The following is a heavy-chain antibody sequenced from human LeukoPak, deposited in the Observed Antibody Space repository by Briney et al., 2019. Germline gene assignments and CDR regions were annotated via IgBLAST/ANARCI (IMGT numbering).Heavy chain of an antibody. CDR3: AKKTTFWSGYYDY. D-gene: IGHD3-3*01. J-gene: IGHJ4*02. CDR1: GFTFSSYG. CDR2: ISGSGGST. Sequence: GGSLRLSCAASGFTFSSYGMHWVRQAPGKGLEWVSGISGSGGSTYYADSVKGRFTISGDNSKNTLYLQMNSLRGEDTAVYYCAKKTTFWSGYYDYWGQGTLVTVSS. V-gene: IGHV3-23*01.